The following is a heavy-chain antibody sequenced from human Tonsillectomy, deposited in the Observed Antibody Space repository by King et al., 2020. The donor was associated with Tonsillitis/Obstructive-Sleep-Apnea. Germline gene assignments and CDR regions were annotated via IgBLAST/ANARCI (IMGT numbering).Heavy chain of an antibody. Sequence: VQLVESGGGVVQPGRSLRLSCAASGFTFSTYTLHWVRQAPGKGLEWVAVISYDGKIKYYADSVKGRFTISRDNSKNTLSLQMNTLRGEDTAVYYCARGNYYAEGPTDAFDVWGQGTLVTVS. D-gene: IGHD3-10*01. V-gene: IGHV3-30*04. CDR1: GFTFSTYT. J-gene: IGHJ3*01. CDR2: ISYDGKIK. CDR3: ARGNYYAEGPTDAFDV.